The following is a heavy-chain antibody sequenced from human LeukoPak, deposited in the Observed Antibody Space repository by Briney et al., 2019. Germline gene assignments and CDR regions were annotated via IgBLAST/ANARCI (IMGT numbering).Heavy chain of an antibody. V-gene: IGHV1-46*01. D-gene: IGHD3-10*01. J-gene: IGHJ4*02. CDR2: INPINGST. CDR1: GYTFTNYY. CDR3: ARGGDQGVD. Sequence: ASVKVSCKASGYTFTNYYMHWVRQAPGQGLEWMGLINPINGSTSYAQKFQGRVTMTRDMSTSTVYMRLSSLRSEDTAVYYCARGGDQGVDWGQGTLVTVSS.